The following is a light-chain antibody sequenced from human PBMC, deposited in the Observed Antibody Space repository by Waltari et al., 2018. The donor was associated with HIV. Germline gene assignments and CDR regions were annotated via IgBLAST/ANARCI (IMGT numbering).Light chain of an antibody. CDR3: MQALQTPPWT. CDR1: RSLRHSNGYNF. J-gene: IGKJ1*01. Sequence: DIVRTQSPLSLPVTLGEPASISGRSSRSLRHSNGYNFLDWYLQKPGQSPQLLIYLGSNRASGVPDRFSGSGSGTDFTLKISRVEAEDVGVYYCMQALQTPPWTFGQGTKVEIK. V-gene: IGKV2-28*01. CDR2: LGS.